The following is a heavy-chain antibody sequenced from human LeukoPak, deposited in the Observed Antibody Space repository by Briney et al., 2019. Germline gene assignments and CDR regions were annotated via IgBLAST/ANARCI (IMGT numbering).Heavy chain of an antibody. Sequence: GSPRLSCAVSGITFSSYAMSWVRQAPGKGLEWVSAISPSSGSIYYADSVKGRFTISRDNSKNTLYLQVNSLRAEDTAVYYCAREERAAAGDYFDYWGQGTLVTVSS. J-gene: IGHJ4*02. CDR1: GITFSSYA. V-gene: IGHV3-23*01. D-gene: IGHD6-13*01. CDR3: AREERAAAGDYFDY. CDR2: ISPSSGSI.